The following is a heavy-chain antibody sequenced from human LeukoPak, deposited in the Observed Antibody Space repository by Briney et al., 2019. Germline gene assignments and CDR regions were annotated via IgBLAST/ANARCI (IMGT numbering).Heavy chain of an antibody. CDR2: IYYTGST. V-gene: IGHV4-59*08. CDR1: GGSMNSYY. Sequence: PSETLSLTCSVSGGSMNSYYWSWIRQSPGKGLEWIGYIYYTGSTYYNPSLKSRVTFSVDTSKNHFSLNLISVTAADTAVYYCARREDFWYFDLWGRGTLVTVSS. CDR3: ARREDFWYFDL. J-gene: IGHJ2*01.